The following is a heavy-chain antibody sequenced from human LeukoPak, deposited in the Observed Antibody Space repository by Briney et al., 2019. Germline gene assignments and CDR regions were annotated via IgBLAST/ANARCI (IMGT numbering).Heavy chain of an antibody. V-gene: IGHV3-21*01. CDR1: GFTFSSYS. CDR3: AREDVVVPAATLSP. Sequence: GGSLRLSCAASGFTFSSYSMNWVRQAPGKGLEWVSSISSSSSYIYYADSVKGRFTISRDNAKNSLYLQMNSLRAEDTAVYYCAREDVVVPAATLSPWGQGTLVTVSS. CDR2: ISSSSSYI. D-gene: IGHD2-2*01. J-gene: IGHJ5*02.